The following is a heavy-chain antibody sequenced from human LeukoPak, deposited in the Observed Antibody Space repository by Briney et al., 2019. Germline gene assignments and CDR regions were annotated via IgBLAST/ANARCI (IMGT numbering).Heavy chain of an antibody. CDR1: SLRLTNYG. J-gene: IGHJ4*02. V-gene: IGHV3-74*01. D-gene: IGHD3-22*01. Sequence: GGSLRLSYPDSSLRLTNYGMHSARQAPGKGLVWVSCIKSDGTSIDRADSVRGRFTISRDNAKNTLYLQMNSMRAEDTAVYYCTTRADSCGWDHFGYWGQGTLVTVS. CDR3: TTRADSCGWDHFGY. CDR2: IKSDGTSI.